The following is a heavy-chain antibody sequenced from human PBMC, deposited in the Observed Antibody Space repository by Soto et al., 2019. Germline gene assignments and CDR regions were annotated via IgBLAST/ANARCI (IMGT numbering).Heavy chain of an antibody. D-gene: IGHD3-10*01. J-gene: IGHJ5*02. V-gene: IGHV4-59*01. CDR2: IYYSGST. CDR3: AKDGYYGSGSYLSWFDP. CDR1: GGSISSFY. Sequence: SETLSLTCTVSGGSISSFYCSWIRQPPGKGLEWIGYIYYSGSTNYNPSLKSRVTISADTSKNQFSLKLTSVTAADTAVYYCAKDGYYGSGSYLSWFDPWGQGTLVTVS.